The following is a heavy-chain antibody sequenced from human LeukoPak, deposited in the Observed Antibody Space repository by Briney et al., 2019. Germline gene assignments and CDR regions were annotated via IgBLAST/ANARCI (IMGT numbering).Heavy chain of an antibody. V-gene: IGHV3-30*02. D-gene: IGHD2-8*01. CDR2: IRYDGSNK. J-gene: IGHJ4*02. Sequence: PGGSLRLSCAASGFTFSSYGMHWVRQAPGKGLEWVAFIRYDGSNKYYADSVKGRFTISRDNSKNTLYLQVNSLRAEDTAVYYCASAPYCTNGVCYTLDFDYWGQGTLVTVSS. CDR1: GFTFSSYG. CDR3: ASAPYCTNGVCYTLDFDY.